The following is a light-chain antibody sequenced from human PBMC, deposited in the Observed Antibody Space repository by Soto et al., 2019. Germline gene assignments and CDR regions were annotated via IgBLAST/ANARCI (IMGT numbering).Light chain of an antibody. V-gene: IGKV3-20*01. J-gene: IGKJ1*01. CDR3: QQYGRSPTA. CDR2: GSS. CDR1: QSISSN. Sequence: EIVMTQSPATLSVSPGERATLSCRASQSISSNLAWYQQKPGQAPRLLIYGSSNRATGIPDRFSGSGSGTDFTLTISRLEPEDFAVYYCQQYGRSPTAFGQGTKVDI.